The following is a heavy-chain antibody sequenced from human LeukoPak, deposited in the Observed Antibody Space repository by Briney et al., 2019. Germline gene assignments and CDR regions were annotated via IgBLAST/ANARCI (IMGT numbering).Heavy chain of an antibody. V-gene: IGHV3-30*04. D-gene: IGHD3-3*01. J-gene: IGHJ4*02. CDR3: ARAQFLTPFDY. Sequence: PGRSLRLSCAASGFTFSSYAMHWVRQAPGKGLEWVAVISYDGSNKYYADSVKGRFTISRDNSKNTLYLQMNSLRAEDTAVYYCARAQFLTPFDYWGQGTLVTVSS. CDR1: GFTFSSYA. CDR2: ISYDGSNK.